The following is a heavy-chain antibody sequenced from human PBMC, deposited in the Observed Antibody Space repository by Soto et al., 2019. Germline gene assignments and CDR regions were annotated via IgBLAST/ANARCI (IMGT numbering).Heavy chain of an antibody. CDR2: INHSGST. D-gene: IGHD5-12*01. CDR1: GESFSAYS. V-gene: IGHV4-34*01. Sequence: QVQLQQWGAGQLKPSGTLSLTCAVYGESFSAYSWSWIRQPPGKALEWIGEINHSGSTNYNPSLKSRVIMSIDTSKNQFSLKLTSVTAADTGVYYCARVNGGWLRLPDWGQGTVVTVSS. J-gene: IGHJ4*02. CDR3: ARVNGGWLRLPD.